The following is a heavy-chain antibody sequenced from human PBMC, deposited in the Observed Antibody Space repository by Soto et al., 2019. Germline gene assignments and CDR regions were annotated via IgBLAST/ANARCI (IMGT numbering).Heavy chain of an antibody. D-gene: IGHD3-16*02. CDR3: ARYRRRFKEANYWYGFDV. Sequence: QVQLVESGGGEVQPGRSLRLACATSGFIFSNHGMHWVRQAPGKGLEWVAVISYDGMNRYYADSVKGRFAISRDNSKNARHQKTICLRGDDPGVYYCARYRRRFKEANYWYGFDVWGQGTTVTVSS. J-gene: IGHJ6*02. CDR2: ISYDGMNR. V-gene: IGHV3-30*03. CDR1: GFIFSNHG.